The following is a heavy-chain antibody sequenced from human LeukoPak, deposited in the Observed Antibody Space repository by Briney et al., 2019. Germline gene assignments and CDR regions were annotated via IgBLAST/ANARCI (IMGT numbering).Heavy chain of an antibody. CDR2: IYNSGST. J-gene: IGHJ3*02. Sequence: SETLSLTCTVSGGSISSGGYYWSWIRQHPGKGLEWIGHIYNSGSTYYNPSLKSRVSISVDTSKNQFFLKLSSVTAADTAVYYCARDRLAGSDAFDIWGQGTMVTVSS. D-gene: IGHD3-10*01. CDR3: ARDRLAGSDAFDI. CDR1: GGSISSGGYY. V-gene: IGHV4-31*03.